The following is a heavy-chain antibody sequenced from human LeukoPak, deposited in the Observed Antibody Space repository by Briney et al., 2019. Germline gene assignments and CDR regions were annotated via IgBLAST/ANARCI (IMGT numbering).Heavy chain of an antibody. CDR3: ARDTFNVNIVATIFTGIHFYFDY. CDR1: GFTFSSYE. V-gene: IGHV3-48*03. J-gene: IGHJ4*02. CDR2: ISSSGSTI. D-gene: IGHD5-12*01. Sequence: GGSLRLSCAASGFTFSSYEMNWVRQAPGKGLEWVSYISSSGSTIYYADSVKGRFTISRDNAKNSLYLQMNSLRAEDTAVYYCARDTFNVNIVATIFTGIHFYFDYWGQGTLVTVSS.